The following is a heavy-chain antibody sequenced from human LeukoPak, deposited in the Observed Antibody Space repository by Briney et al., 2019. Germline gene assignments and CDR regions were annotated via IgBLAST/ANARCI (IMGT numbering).Heavy chain of an antibody. CDR3: ASTVVTPALDY. V-gene: IGHV3-30-3*01. Sequence: GGSLRLSCAASRFTFSDYSMHWVRQAPGKGLEWVAVISYDGSNKYYADSVKGRFTISRDNSKNTLYLQMNSLRAEDTAVYYCASTVVTPALDYWGQGTLVTVSS. D-gene: IGHD4-23*01. CDR2: ISYDGSNK. CDR1: RFTFSDYS. J-gene: IGHJ4*02.